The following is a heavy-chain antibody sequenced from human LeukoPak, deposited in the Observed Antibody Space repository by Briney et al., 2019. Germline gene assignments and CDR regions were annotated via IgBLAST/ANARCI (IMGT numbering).Heavy chain of an antibody. J-gene: IGHJ4*02. CDR1: GFTFSNYA. CDR3: AKAGDYYDSSEPIDF. Sequence: PGGSLRLSCAASGFTFSNYAMYWVRQPPGKGLEWVSTIDASGGATYCADSVKGRFTISRDNSKNPLYLQMNSLRAEDTAVYYCAKAGDYYDSSEPIDFWGQGTLVTVSS. D-gene: IGHD3-22*01. V-gene: IGHV3-23*01. CDR2: IDASGGAT.